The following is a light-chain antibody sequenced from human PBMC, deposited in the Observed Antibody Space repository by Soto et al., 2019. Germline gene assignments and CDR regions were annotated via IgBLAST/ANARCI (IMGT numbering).Light chain of an antibody. V-gene: IGLV3-1*01. Sequence: SYELTQPPSVSVSPGQTASITCSGDKLGDKYACWYQQKPGQSPVLVIYQDSKRPSGIPEPLSGSNSGNTATLTISGTQAMDEADYYCQAWDSSDVVFGGGTKRTGL. CDR3: QAWDSSDVV. J-gene: IGLJ2*01. CDR2: QDS. CDR1: KLGDKY.